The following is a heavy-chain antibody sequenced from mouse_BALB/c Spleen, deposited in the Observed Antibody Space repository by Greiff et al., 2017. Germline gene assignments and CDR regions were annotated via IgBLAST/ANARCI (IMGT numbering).Heavy chain of an antibody. J-gene: IGHJ3*01. CDR2: IDPANGNT. CDR1: GFNIKDTY. D-gene: IGHD1-1*01. Sequence: EVQLQQSGAELVKPGASVKLSCTASGFNIKDTYMHWVKQRPEQGLVWIGRIDPANGNTKYDPKFQGKATITADTSSNTAYLQLSSLTSEDTAVYYGARDDYGSSLFADWGQGTLVTVSA. V-gene: IGHV14-3*02. CDR3: ARDDYGSSLFAD.